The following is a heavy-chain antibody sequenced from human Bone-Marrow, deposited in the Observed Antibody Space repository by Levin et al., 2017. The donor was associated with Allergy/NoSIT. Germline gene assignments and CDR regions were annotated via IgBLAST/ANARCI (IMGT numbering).Heavy chain of an antibody. CDR1: GFALSTYP. CDR2: ISTNGDRT. J-gene: IGHJ4*02. D-gene: IGHD1-26*01. CDR3: AKLTPAASTADY. Sequence: GGYLRLSCAASGFALSTYPMSWVRQAPGRGLEWVSSISTNGDRTYHADSVEGRLTVSRDNSKNTVYLQMKSLRVEDTAMYFCAKLTPAASTADYWGQGTLVTVSS. V-gene: IGHV3-23*01.